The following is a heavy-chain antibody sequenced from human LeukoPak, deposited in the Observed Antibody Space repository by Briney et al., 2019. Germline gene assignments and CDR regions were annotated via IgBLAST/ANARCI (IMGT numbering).Heavy chain of an antibody. Sequence: PWSSVKVSCKASGGTFSSYAISWVRQAPGQGLEWMGGIIPIFGTANYAQKFQGRVTITADKSTSTAYMELSSLRSEDTAVYYCATDHRMTRGSNFDYWGQGTLVTVSS. CDR2: IIPIFGTA. CDR1: GGTFSSYA. D-gene: IGHD2-15*01. CDR3: ATDHRMTRGSNFDY. J-gene: IGHJ4*02. V-gene: IGHV1-69*06.